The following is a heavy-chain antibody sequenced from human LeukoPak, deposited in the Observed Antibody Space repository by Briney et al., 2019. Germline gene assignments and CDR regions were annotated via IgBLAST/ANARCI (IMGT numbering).Heavy chain of an antibody. J-gene: IGHJ3*02. Sequence: PGGSLRLSCAASGFTFSSYGMSWVRQAPGKGLEWVSAISGSGGSTYYADSVKGRFTISRDNSKNTLYLQMNSLRAEDTAVYYCANQRGPVGGSYRYHEEDAFDIWGQGTMVTVSS. CDR2: ISGSGGST. CDR3: ANQRGPVGGSYRYHEEDAFDI. D-gene: IGHD3-16*02. V-gene: IGHV3-23*01. CDR1: GFTFSSYG.